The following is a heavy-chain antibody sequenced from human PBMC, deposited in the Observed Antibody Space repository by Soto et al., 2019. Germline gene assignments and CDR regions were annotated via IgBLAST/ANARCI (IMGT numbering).Heavy chain of an antibody. CDR3: ARGRPYYDFWSGYDYFDY. CDR2: ISAYNGNT. Sequence: GASVQVSCKASGYTFTSYGISWMRQAPGQGLEWMGWISAYNGNTNYAQKLHGRVTMTTDTSTSTAYMEVRSLRSDDTAVYCCARGRPYYDFWSGYDYFDYWGQGTLVTVSS. D-gene: IGHD3-3*01. CDR1: GYTFTSYG. J-gene: IGHJ4*02. V-gene: IGHV1-18*01.